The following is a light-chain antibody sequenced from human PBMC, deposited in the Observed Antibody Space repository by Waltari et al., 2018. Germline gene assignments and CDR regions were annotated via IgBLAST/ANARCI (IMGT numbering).Light chain of an antibody. CDR3: QPTYTSLAWT. J-gene: IGKJ1*01. Sequence: DIQMTQSPSSLSASVGDRVPLTCRPSQSIDKFLNWYQKKPGKAPDPLIYAASTLQTGVPSRFSGSGSGTDFTLTITSLHPEDFATYYCQPTYTSLAWTFGQGTKVEIK. V-gene: IGKV1-39*01. CDR2: AAS. CDR1: QSIDKF.